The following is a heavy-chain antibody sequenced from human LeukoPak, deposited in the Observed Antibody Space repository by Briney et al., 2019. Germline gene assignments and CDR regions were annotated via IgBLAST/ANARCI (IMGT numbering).Heavy chain of an antibody. CDR1: GFTFSSYA. Sequence: GGSLRLSCAASGFTFSSYAMNWVRQAPGKGLEWVSGISTSGDSTYYAHSVKGRFTISRDNSKNTLYLQMNSLRAEDTAVYFCAKAVSNWNDAPFDYWGQGTLVTVSS. J-gene: IGHJ4*02. D-gene: IGHD1-1*01. CDR3: AKAVSNWNDAPFDY. V-gene: IGHV3-23*01. CDR2: ISTSGDST.